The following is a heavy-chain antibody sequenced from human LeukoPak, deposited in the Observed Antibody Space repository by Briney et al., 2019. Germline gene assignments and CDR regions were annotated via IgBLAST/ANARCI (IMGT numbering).Heavy chain of an antibody. J-gene: IGHJ4*02. Sequence: GGSLRLSCAASGFTFSSYAMHWVRQAPGKGLEWVAVISYDGSNKYYADSVKGRFTISGDNSKNTLYLQMNSLRAEDTAVYYCAREGPGYSYGYMTSAIGYWGQGTLVTVSS. V-gene: IGHV3-30-3*01. D-gene: IGHD5-18*01. CDR2: ISYDGSNK. CDR3: AREGPGYSYGYMTSAIGY. CDR1: GFTFSSYA.